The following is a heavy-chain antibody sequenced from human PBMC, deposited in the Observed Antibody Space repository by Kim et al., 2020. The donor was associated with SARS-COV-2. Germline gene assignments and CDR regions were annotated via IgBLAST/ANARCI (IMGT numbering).Heavy chain of an antibody. CDR1: GFPFHSYT. J-gene: IGHJ5*02. D-gene: IGHD3-9*01. CDR3: AKTLSTLPYFDATTCWFGA. CDR2: ILGPTDI. V-gene: IGHV3-23*01. Sequence: GGSLRLSCEASGFPFHSYTMSWVRQAPGKGLEWVSAILGPTDIFYADSVKGRFTISRDNSRNTMYLQLNSLRADDTAIYYCAKTLSTLPYFDATTCWFGAWGQGSLVTVSS.